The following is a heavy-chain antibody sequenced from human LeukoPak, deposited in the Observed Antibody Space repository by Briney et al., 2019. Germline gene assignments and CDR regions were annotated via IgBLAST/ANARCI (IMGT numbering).Heavy chain of an antibody. CDR3: ARPLFGVVPLDL. Sequence: GGSLRLSCAASGFTFSSYWMHWVRQAPGKGLVWVSRINGVGSSTSYADSVRGRFTISRDNAKNTLYLQMNSLRAEDTAVYYCARPLFGVVPLDLWGRGTLVTVSS. CDR1: GFTFSSYW. J-gene: IGHJ2*01. V-gene: IGHV3-74*01. CDR2: INGVGSST. D-gene: IGHD3-3*01.